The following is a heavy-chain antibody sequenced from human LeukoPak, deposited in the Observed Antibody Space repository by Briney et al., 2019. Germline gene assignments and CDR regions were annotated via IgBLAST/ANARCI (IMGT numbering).Heavy chain of an antibody. CDR2: MRYDGSNY. V-gene: IGHV3-30*02. D-gene: IGHD3-10*01. J-gene: IGHJ4*02. Sequence: GGSLRLSCAASGFTFSSYGMHWVRQAPGKGLEWLTFMRYDGSNYYYADSVKGRFTISRDNSKNTLYLQMNSLRAEDTAVYYCAKERTRITMIRGDFHYWGQGTLVTVSS. CDR3: AKERTRITMIRGDFHY. CDR1: GFTFSSYG.